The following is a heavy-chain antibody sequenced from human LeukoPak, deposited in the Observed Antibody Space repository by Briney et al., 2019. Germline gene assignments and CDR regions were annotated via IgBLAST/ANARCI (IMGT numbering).Heavy chain of an antibody. CDR3: ARDSAAYDVLTGWMDV. CDR2: FSSGSTYK. D-gene: IGHD3-9*01. Sequence: SGGSLRLSCAASGFTFSIYTMNWVRQAPGKGLEWVSSFSSGSTYKSYADSMKGRFPISRDSAKTSLFRQMNSLRADDTAVYYCARDSAAYDVLTGWMDVWGQGTTVTVSS. J-gene: IGHJ6*02. CDR1: GFTFSIYT. V-gene: IGHV3-21*01.